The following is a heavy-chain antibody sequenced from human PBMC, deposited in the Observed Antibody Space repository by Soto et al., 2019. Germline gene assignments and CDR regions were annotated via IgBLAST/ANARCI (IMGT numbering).Heavy chain of an antibody. CDR3: ARGAYFDWLLYDY. Sequence: GGSLRLSCAASGFTFSSYAMHWVRQAPGKGLEWVAVISYDGSNKYYADSVKGRFTISRDNSKNTLYLQMNSLRAEDTAVYYCARGAYFDWLLYDYWGQGTLVTVSS. V-gene: IGHV3-30-3*01. J-gene: IGHJ4*02. CDR2: ISYDGSNK. CDR1: GFTFSSYA. D-gene: IGHD3-9*01.